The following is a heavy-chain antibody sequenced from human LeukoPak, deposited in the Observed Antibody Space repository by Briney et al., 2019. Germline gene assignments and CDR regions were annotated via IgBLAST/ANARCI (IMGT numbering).Heavy chain of an antibody. CDR1: GHTFNDYG. V-gene: IGHV1-18*01. Sequence: ASVKVSCKTSGHTFNDYGVSWVRQAPGQGLEWMGWISAYNGNTNYAQKLQGRVTMTTDTSTSTAYMELRSLRSDDTAVYYCARAERYYDILTGPDYWGQGTLVTVSS. CDR3: ARAERYYDILTGPDY. CDR2: ISAYNGNT. D-gene: IGHD3-9*01. J-gene: IGHJ4*02.